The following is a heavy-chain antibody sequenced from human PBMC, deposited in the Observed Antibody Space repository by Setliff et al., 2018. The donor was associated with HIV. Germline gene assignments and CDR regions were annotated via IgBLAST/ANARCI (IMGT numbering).Heavy chain of an antibody. CDR2: IYTSGNT. J-gene: IGHJ3*02. CDR1: GGSISSYY. CDR3: ARDKTAVPRDVDAFDI. V-gene: IGHV4-4*07. D-gene: IGHD6-13*01. Sequence: SETLSLTCTGSGGSISSYYWSWIRQPAGKGLEWIGRIYTSGNTNYNPSLKSLKSRVTMSVDTSKNQFSLKLSSVTAADTAVYYCARDKTAVPRDVDAFDIWGQGTMVTVSS.